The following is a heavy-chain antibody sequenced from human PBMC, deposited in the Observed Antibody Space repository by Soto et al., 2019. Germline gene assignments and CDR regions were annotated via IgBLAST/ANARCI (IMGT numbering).Heavy chain of an antibody. CDR2: INPNSGGT. CDR1: GYTFTGYY. Sequence: ASVKVSCKASGYTFTGYYMHWVRQAPGQGLEWMGWINPNSGGTNYAQKFQGWVTMTRDTSISTAYMELSRLRSDDTAVYYCASAALTGDYDAFDIWGQGTMVTVSS. V-gene: IGHV1-2*04. J-gene: IGHJ3*02. D-gene: IGHD7-27*01. CDR3: ASAALTGDYDAFDI.